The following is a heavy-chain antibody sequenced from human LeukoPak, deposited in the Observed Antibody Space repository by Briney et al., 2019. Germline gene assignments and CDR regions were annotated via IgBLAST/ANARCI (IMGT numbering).Heavy chain of an antibody. D-gene: IGHD1-1*01. J-gene: IGHJ6*03. Sequence: PGGSLRLSCAAYAFTFSNYAMNWVRQAPGKGLEWVSTISGSGGSTYYADSVKGRFTIFRDKSKNTLFLLMNSLRAEDTAVYYCAKDPVWNPSYYYYYMDVWGKGTMVTVSS. CDR1: AFTFSNYA. CDR2: ISGSGGST. CDR3: AKDPVWNPSYYYYYMDV. V-gene: IGHV3-23*01.